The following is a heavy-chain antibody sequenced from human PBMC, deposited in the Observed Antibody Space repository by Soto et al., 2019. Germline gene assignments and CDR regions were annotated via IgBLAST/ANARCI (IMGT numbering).Heavy chain of an antibody. CDR1: GITFSGQW. J-gene: IGHJ4*02. V-gene: IGHV3-7*01. D-gene: IGHD3-22*01. CDR3: TGRASDIDYYQVFDY. CDR2: INQDGSEK. Sequence: PGGSLRLSCVASGITFSGQWMTWVRQAPGKGLEWVANINQDGSEKSYVDSVQGRFSISRDNAKNSLFLQMNSLRAEDTAVYSFTGRASDIDYYQVFDYWGQGTAVTVSS.